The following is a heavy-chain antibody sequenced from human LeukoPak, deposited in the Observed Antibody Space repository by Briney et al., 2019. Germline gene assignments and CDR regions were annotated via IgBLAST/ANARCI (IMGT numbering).Heavy chain of an antibody. CDR2: ISSSSSYT. CDR3: ARAPHYSNYGPYYYGMDV. D-gene: IGHD4-11*01. CDR1: GFTFSDYY. J-gene: IGHJ6*02. V-gene: IGHV3-11*06. Sequence: PGGSLRHSCAASGFTFSDYYMSWIRQAPGKGLEWVSYISSSSSYTNYADSVKGRFTISRDNAKNSLYLQMNSLRAEDTAVYYCARAPHYSNYGPYYYGMDVWGQGTTVTVSS.